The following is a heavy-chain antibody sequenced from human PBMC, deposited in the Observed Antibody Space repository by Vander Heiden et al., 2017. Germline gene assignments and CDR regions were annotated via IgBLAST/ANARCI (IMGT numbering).Heavy chain of an antibody. CDR2: ISSSSSYI. J-gene: IGHJ4*02. D-gene: IGHD3-16*01. V-gene: IGHV3-21*01. CDR1: GFTFSRYS. CDR3: ARGLNYDYVWGSSDY. Sequence: EVQLVESGGGLVKPGGSLRLSCAAAGFTFSRYSMNWGRQAPGKGLGWVASISSSSSYIYYADSVKGRFTISRDNAKNSLYLQMNSLRAEDTAVYYCARGLNYDYVWGSSDYWGQGTLVTVSS.